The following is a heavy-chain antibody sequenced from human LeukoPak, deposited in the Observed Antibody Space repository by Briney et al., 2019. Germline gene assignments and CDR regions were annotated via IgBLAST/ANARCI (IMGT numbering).Heavy chain of an antibody. V-gene: IGHV3-23*01. Sequence: GGSLRLSCAASGFTFNNCAMNWVRPAPGKGLERVSSLCGNCGTAYYVDSVKGRFTISRDNSKNTLSLQMNSLRAEDTAVYYCAKHYCSDASCSVFSFDSWGQGTLVTVSS. CDR1: GFTFNNCA. CDR2: LCGNCGTA. CDR3: AKHYCSDASCSVFSFDS. D-gene: IGHD2-2*01. J-gene: IGHJ4*02.